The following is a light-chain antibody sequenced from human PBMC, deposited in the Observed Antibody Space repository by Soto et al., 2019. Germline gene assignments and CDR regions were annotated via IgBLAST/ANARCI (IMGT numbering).Light chain of an antibody. CDR1: QSISTS. CDR2: DAS. Sequence: DIQMTQSPSTLSASVGDSGTITCRASQSISTSLAWYQQKTRKAPNLLIYDASSLASGVPSRFSGSGSGTEFTLTISRLQPEDFETFYCQQYNSYPWTFGQGTKVDIK. CDR3: QQYNSYPWT. V-gene: IGKV1-5*01. J-gene: IGKJ1*01.